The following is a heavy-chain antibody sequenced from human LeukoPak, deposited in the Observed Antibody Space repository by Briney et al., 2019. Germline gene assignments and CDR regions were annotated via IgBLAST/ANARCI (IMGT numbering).Heavy chain of an antibody. J-gene: IGHJ5*02. CDR3: ARTGGYRAFDP. CDR2: IYYSGST. V-gene: IGHV4-59*01. Sequence: SETLSLTCGVSGGSFNSYYWSWIRQPPGKGLEWIGYIYYSGSTNYNPSLKSRVTISLDTSKNQFSLKLSSVTAADTAVYYCARTGGYRAFDPWGQGTLVTVSS. D-gene: IGHD2-8*02. CDR1: GGSFNSYY.